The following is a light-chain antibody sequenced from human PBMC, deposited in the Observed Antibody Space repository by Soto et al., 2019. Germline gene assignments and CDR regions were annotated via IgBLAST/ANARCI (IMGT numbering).Light chain of an antibody. CDR2: EVS. Sequence: QSVLTQPASVSGSPGQSITISCTGTSSDVGGYNYVSWYQQHPGKAPKLMIYEVSNRPSGVSIRFSGSKSGNTASLTISGLQAEDEADYYCSSYTSSRTLLFGGGTKLTVL. V-gene: IGLV2-14*01. CDR3: SSYTSSRTLL. CDR1: SSDVGGYNY. J-gene: IGLJ2*01.